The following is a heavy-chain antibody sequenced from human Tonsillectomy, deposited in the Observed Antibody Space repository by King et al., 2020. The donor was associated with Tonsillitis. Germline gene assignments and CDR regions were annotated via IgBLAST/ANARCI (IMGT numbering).Heavy chain of an antibody. D-gene: IGHD3-10*01. CDR3: ATPGENYGSGSYLSAFDI. Sequence: QLVQSGAEVKKPGESLQISCTGSGSSFTSYWIGWVRPMPGRGLEWMGSIYPGDSDTTYSPSFQGQVTISADKSISTAYVQWSSLKASDTAMYYCATPGENYGSGSYLSAFDIWGQGTMVTVSS. CDR1: GSSFTSYW. J-gene: IGHJ3*02. V-gene: IGHV5-51*03. CDR2: IYPGDSDT.